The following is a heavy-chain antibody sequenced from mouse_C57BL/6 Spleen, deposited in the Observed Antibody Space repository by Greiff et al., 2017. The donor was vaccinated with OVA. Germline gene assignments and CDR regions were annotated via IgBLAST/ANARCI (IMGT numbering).Heavy chain of an antibody. V-gene: IGHV1-50*01. CDR1: GYTFTSYW. Sequence: VQLQQPGAELVKPGASVKLSCKASGYTFTSYWMQWVKQRPGQGLEWIGEIDPSDSYTNYNQKFKGKATLTVYTSSSTAYMQLSSLTSEDSAVYYCARGGVGSSHWYFDVWGTGTTVTVSS. J-gene: IGHJ1*03. D-gene: IGHD1-1*01. CDR3: ARGGVGSSHWYFDV. CDR2: IDPSDSYT.